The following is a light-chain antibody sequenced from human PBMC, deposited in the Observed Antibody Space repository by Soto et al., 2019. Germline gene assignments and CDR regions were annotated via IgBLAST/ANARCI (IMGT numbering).Light chain of an antibody. CDR3: SSYTSSSTLV. Sequence: QSALTQPASVSGSLGQSITISCTGTTSDVGAYNYVSWYQQPPCKAPQLVIYDVTNRPSGVSNRFSGSKSGNTASLTISGLQAEDEADYYCSSYTSSSTLVFGGGTK. J-gene: IGLJ3*02. CDR2: DVT. CDR1: TSDVGAYNY. V-gene: IGLV2-14*03.